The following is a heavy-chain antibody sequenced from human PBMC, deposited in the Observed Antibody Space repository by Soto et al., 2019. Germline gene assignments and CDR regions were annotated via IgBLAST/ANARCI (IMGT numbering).Heavy chain of an antibody. V-gene: IGHV4-59*02. D-gene: IGHD3-22*01. CDR2: IYYSGST. CDR1: GGSVSSYY. CDR3: ARLYYYDSSGYYWRSYYYGMDV. Sequence: ETLSLTCTVSGGSVSSYYWSWIRQPPGKGLEWIGYIYYSGSTNYNPSLKSRVTISVDTSKNQVSLKLSSVTAADTAVYYCARLYYYDSSGYYWRSYYYGMDVWGQGTTVTVSS. J-gene: IGHJ6*02.